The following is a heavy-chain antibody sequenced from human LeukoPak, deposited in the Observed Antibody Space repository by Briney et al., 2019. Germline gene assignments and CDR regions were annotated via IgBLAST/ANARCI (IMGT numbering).Heavy chain of an antibody. V-gene: IGHV1-18*01. CDR3: TRASFWSGCDY. D-gene: IGHD3-3*01. CDR1: GYIFTNYG. J-gene: IGHJ4*02. Sequence: ASVKVSCKASGYIFTNYGITWVRQAPGQGLEWMGWLSVYNGHTNYAQNFQGRVTMTTDTSTSTAYMEVRSLRSDDTAVYYCTRASFWSGCDYWGQGSLVTVSS. CDR2: LSVYNGHT.